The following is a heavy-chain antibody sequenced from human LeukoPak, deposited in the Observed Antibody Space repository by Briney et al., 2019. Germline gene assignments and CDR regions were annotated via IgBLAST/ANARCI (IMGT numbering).Heavy chain of an antibody. CDR1: GGSISSYY. Sequence: SETLSLTCTVSGGSISSYYWSWIRQPPGKGLEWIGYIYTSGSTNYNPSLKSRVTISVDTSKNQFSLKLSSVTAADTAVYYCARGDVDTAMVILQQYCYYYMDVWGKGTTVTVSS. V-gene: IGHV4-4*09. D-gene: IGHD5-18*01. CDR3: ARGDVDTAMVILQQYCYYYMDV. J-gene: IGHJ6*03. CDR2: IYTSGST.